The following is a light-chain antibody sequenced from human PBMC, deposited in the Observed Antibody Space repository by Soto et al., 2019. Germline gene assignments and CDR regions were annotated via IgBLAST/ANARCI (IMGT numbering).Light chain of an antibody. CDR2: DVS. V-gene: IGLV2-14*01. J-gene: IGLJ2*01. CDR3: SSYTSSSIPV. Sequence: QPVLTQPASVSGSPGQSITISCTGTSSDVGGYNYVSWYQQHPGIAPKLMIYDVSDRPSGVSNRFSGSKSGDTASLTISGLQAEDEADYYCSSYTSSSIPVFGGGTKVTVL. CDR1: SSDVGGYNY.